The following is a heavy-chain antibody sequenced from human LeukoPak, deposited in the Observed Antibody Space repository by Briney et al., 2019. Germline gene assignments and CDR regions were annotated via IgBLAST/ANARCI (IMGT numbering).Heavy chain of an antibody. CDR1: GFTFSSYW. D-gene: IGHD3-10*01. CDR3: ARGGRGSGSYYLGFDY. V-gene: IGHV3-7*01. CDR2: IKQDGSEK. Sequence: GGSLRLSCAASGFTFSSYWMSWVRQAPGKGLEWVANIKQDGSEKYYVDSVKGRFTISRDNAKNSLYLQMNSLRAEDTAVYYCARGGRGSGSYYLGFDYWGQGALVTVSS. J-gene: IGHJ4*02.